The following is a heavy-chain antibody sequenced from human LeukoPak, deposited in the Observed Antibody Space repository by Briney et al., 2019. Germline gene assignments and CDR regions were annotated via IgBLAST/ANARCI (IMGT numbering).Heavy chain of an antibody. J-gene: IGHJ3*01. D-gene: IGHD3-3*01. CDR1: GFTLTSYA. CDR2: ISNNGANT. CDR3: ARERLGVVIFDDAFDV. V-gene: IGHV3-64*02. Sequence: GGSLRLSCAASGFTLTSYAMHWVRQTPGKGLEYVSAISNNGANTYYTASVKGRFIISRDISKNTLCLQMGSLRGDDMGVYYCARERLGVVIFDDAFDVWGQGMMVTVSS.